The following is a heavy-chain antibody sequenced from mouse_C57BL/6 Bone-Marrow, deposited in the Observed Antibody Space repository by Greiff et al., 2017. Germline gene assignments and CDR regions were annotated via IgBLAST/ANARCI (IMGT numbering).Heavy chain of an antibody. Sequence: EVKLVESGGGLVKPGGSLKLSCAASGFTFSDYGMHWVRQAPEKGLEWVAYISSGSSTIYYADTVKGRFTISRDNAKNTLFLQMTSLRSEDTAMYYCARIYGYDGYFDYWGQGTTLTVSS. J-gene: IGHJ2*01. V-gene: IGHV5-17*01. CDR1: GFTFSDYG. CDR3: ARIYGYDGYFDY. D-gene: IGHD2-2*01. CDR2: ISSGSSTI.